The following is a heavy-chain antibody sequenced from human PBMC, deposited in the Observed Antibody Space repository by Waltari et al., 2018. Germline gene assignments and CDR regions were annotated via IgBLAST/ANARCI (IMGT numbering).Heavy chain of an antibody. CDR2: INHSGST. Sequence: QVQLQQWGAGLLKPSETLSLTCAVYGGSFSGYYWSWIRQPPGKGLAWIGEINHSGSTNYNPSLKIRVTISVDTSKNQFSLKLSSVTAADTAVYYCARGIAVADWGQGTLVTVSS. CDR3: ARGIAVAD. J-gene: IGHJ4*02. V-gene: IGHV4-34*01. CDR1: GGSFSGYY. D-gene: IGHD6-19*01.